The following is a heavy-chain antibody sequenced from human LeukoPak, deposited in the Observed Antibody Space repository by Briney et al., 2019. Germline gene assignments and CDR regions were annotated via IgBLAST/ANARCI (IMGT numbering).Heavy chain of an antibody. CDR2: IYYSGST. CDR3: ARDKAARRIDY. V-gene: IGHV4-30-4*08. CDR1: GGSISSGDYC. Sequence: SQTLSLTCTVSGGSISSGDYCWSWIRQPPGKGLEWIGYIYYSGSTYYNPSLKSRVTISVDTSKNQFSLKLSSVTAADTAVYYCARDKAARRIDYWGQGTLVTVSS. J-gene: IGHJ4*02. D-gene: IGHD6-6*01.